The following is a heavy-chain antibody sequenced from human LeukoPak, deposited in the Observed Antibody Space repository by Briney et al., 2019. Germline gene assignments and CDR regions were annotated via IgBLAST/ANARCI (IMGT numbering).Heavy chain of an antibody. CDR2: IIPIFGTA. Sequence: GASVKVPCKASGGTFSSYAISWVRQAPGQGLEWMGGIIPIFGTANYAQKFQGRVTITADESTSTAYMELSSLRSEDTAVYYCARVVRSSGPPGWFDPWGQGTLVTVSS. V-gene: IGHV1-69*13. D-gene: IGHD6-19*01. J-gene: IGHJ5*02. CDR1: GGTFSSYA. CDR3: ARVVRSSGPPGWFDP.